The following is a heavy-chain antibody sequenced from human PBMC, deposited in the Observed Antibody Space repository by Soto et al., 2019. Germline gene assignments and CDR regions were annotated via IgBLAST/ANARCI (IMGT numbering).Heavy chain of an antibody. CDR3: ARADYGDLYYYYYYMDV. CDR2: IWYDGSNK. D-gene: IGHD4-17*01. CDR1: GFTFSSYG. J-gene: IGHJ6*03. Sequence: GGSLRLSCAASGFTFSSYGMHWVRQAPGKGLEWVAVIWYDGSNKYYADSVKGRFTISRDNSKNTLYLQMNSLRAEDTAVYYCARADYGDLYYYYYYMDVWGKGTTVTV. V-gene: IGHV3-33*01.